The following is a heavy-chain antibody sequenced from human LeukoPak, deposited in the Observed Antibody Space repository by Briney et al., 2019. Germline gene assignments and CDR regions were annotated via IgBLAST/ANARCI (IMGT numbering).Heavy chain of an antibody. CDR1: GGSISSSNW. CDR3: ARPSLDVGLGEAKQGVFDI. V-gene: IGHV4-4*02. CDR2: IYHSGST. Sequence: SETLSLTCAVSGGSISSSNWWSWVRQPPGKGLEWIGEIYHSGSTNYNPSLKSRVTISVDKSKNQFSLKLSSVTAADTAVYYCARPSLDVGLGEAKQGVFDIGGKGTMVTVFS. J-gene: IGHJ3*02. D-gene: IGHD3-16*01.